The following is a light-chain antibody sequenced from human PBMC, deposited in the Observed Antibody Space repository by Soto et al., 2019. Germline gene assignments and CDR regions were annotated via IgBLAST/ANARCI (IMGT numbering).Light chain of an antibody. Sequence: DIQITQSPSTLSASVGDRVTITCRASQSIDSWLAWYQQKPGKAPKLLIYKASSLESGVPSRFSGSGSGTKFTLTIASLQPDDFATYYCQQYETFSGTFGPGTKVDIK. CDR3: QQYETFSGT. CDR1: QSIDSW. V-gene: IGKV1-5*03. CDR2: KAS. J-gene: IGKJ1*01.